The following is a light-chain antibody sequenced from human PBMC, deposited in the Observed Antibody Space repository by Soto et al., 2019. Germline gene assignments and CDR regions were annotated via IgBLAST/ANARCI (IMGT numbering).Light chain of an antibody. CDR1: QSVSSSY. CDR2: GAS. V-gene: IGKV3-20*01. CDR3: QQYGSSPRT. Sequence: EIVLTQSPGTLSLSPGERATLSCRASQSVSSSYLARYQQKPGQAPRLLIYGASSRATGVPDRFSGSGSGIEFTLTISRLEPEDFAVYYCQQYGSSPRTFGQGTKVEIK. J-gene: IGKJ1*01.